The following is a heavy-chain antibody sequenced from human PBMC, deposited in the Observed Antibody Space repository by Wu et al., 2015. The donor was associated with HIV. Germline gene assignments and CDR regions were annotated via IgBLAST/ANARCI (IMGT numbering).Heavy chain of an antibody. V-gene: IGHV1-2*02. J-gene: IGHJ4*02. CDR1: GYTFTGYY. CDR2: INPSSGGT. D-gene: IGHD1-26*01. Sequence: QVQLVQSGAEVKKPGASVKVSCKASGYTFTGYYMHWVRQAPGQGLEWMGWINPSSGGTNYAQKFQGRVTMTRDTSISTAYMELSRLRSDDTAVYYCARDSWEVGATPVGYWGQGTLVTVSS. CDR3: ARDSWEVGATPVGY.